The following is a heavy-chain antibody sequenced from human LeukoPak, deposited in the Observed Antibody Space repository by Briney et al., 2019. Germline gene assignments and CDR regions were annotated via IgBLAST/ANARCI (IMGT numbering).Heavy chain of an antibody. V-gene: IGHV3-23*01. Sequence: PGGSLRLSCAASGFTFSSYAMTWVRQAPGKGREWVSTITVSGTTTYYADSVKGRFTISRDNSKNTLYLHMNSLRAEDTAVYYCAKEKTASGWYSPLDYWGQGTLFTVSS. CDR2: ITVSGTTT. CDR3: AKEKTASGWYSPLDY. D-gene: IGHD6-19*01. J-gene: IGHJ4*02. CDR1: GFTFSSYA.